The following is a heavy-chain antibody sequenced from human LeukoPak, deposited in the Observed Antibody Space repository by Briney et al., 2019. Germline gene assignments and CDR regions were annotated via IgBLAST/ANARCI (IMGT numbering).Heavy chain of an antibody. CDR2: INSDGSST. Sequence: GGSLRLSCAASGFTFSSYWMRWVRQAPGKGLLWVSRINSDGSSTSYADSVKGRFTISRDNAKNTLYLQMNSLRAEDTAVYYCARDGDPHGTWYMDVWGKGTTVTVSS. CDR3: ARDGDPHGTWYMDV. D-gene: IGHD4-17*01. CDR1: GFTFSSYW. V-gene: IGHV3-74*01. J-gene: IGHJ6*03.